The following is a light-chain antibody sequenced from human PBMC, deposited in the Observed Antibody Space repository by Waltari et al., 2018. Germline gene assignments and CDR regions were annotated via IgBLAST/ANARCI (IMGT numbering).Light chain of an antibody. J-gene: IGLJ3*02. CDR1: RSNIGSNY. V-gene: IGLV1-47*01. Sequence: QSVLTQPPSASGTPGQRVTISCSGSRSNIGSNYIFWYQQLPGTAPKLLSYRSDQRSSGVPDRFSGSKSGTSASLAISGLRSEDEADYYCAAWDDRLRGRVFGGGTKLTVL. CDR3: AAWDDRLRGRV. CDR2: RSD.